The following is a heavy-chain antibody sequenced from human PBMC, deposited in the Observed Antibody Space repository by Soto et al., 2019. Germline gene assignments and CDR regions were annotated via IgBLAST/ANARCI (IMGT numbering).Heavy chain of an antibody. CDR3: ARDLGVRIRSRITMIVVVNY. D-gene: IGHD3-22*01. CDR1: GYTFTSYG. CDR2: ISAYNGNT. Sequence: ASVKVSCKASGYTFTSYGISWVRQAPGQGLEWMGWISAYNGNTNYAQKLQGRVTMTTDTSTSTAYMELRSLRSDDTAVYYCARDLGVRIRSRITMIVVVNYWGQGTLVTVSS. J-gene: IGHJ4*02. V-gene: IGHV1-18*01.